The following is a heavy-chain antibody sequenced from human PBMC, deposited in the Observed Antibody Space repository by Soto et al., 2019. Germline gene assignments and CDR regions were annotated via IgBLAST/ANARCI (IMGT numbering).Heavy chain of an antibody. CDR3: VRGAQYGDYVFEY. D-gene: IGHD4-17*01. J-gene: IGHJ4*01. CDR2: IFQTGST. CDR1: GGFIRGYY. V-gene: IGHV4-59*01. Sequence: QVQLRESGPGLVKPSETLSFTCTVTGGFIRGYYWSWVRQIPGKGLEWIGYIFQTGSTKNNPSLKSRVTISVDMSRNQFSMELSSMTAADTAVYYCVRGAQYGDYVFEYWGHGILVTVSS.